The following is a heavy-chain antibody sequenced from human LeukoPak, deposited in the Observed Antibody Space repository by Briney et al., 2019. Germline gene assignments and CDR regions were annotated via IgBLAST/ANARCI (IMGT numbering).Heavy chain of an antibody. Sequence: ASVKVSCKASGYTFTSYDINWVRQATGQGLEWMGWMNPNSGNTGYAQKFQGRVTTTRNTSISTAYMELSSLRSEDTAVYYCARSMSRGSKRGFYFDYWGQGTLVTVSS. CDR1: GYTFTSYD. D-gene: IGHD1-26*01. CDR3: ARSMSRGSKRGFYFDY. CDR2: MNPNSGNT. J-gene: IGHJ4*02. V-gene: IGHV1-8*01.